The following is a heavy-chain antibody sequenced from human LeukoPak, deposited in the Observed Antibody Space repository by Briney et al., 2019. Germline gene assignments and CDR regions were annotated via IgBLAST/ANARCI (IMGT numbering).Heavy chain of an antibody. CDR2: INPNSGGT. Sequence: ASVKVSCXASGYTFTGYYMHWVRQAPGQGLEWMGRINPNSGGTNYAQKLQGRVTMTRDTSISTAYMELSRLRSDDTAVYYCARDRTGFAYYYDSSGYLDYWGQGTLVTVSS. CDR1: GYTFTGYY. V-gene: IGHV1-2*06. J-gene: IGHJ4*02. CDR3: ARDRTGFAYYYDSSGYLDY. D-gene: IGHD3-22*01.